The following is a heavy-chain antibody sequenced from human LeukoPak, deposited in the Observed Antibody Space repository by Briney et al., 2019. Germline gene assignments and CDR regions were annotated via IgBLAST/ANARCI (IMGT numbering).Heavy chain of an antibody. Sequence: GGFLRLSCAASGFTFSSYAMHWVRQAPGKGLEWVAVISYDGSNKYYADSVKGRFTISRDNSKNTLYLQMNSLRAEDTAVYYCARDILLSYYFDYWGQGTLVTVSS. CDR1: GFTFSSYA. J-gene: IGHJ4*02. V-gene: IGHV3-30-3*01. CDR3: ARDILLSYYFDY. D-gene: IGHD2/OR15-2a*01. CDR2: ISYDGSNK.